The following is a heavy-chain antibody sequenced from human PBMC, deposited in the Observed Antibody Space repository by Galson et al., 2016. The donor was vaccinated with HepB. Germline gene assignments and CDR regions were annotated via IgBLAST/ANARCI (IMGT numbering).Heavy chain of an antibody. J-gene: IGHJ3*02. CDR3: ARGTAVLAGDAFDI. CDR2: IFGGGAT. D-gene: IGHD1-1*01. Sequence: SLRLSCAASGFTVSDSYMGWVRQAPGKGLIWVSVIFGGGATYYADSAKGRFTISRDSSKNTLNRQMNSLRAEDTAVYYCARGTAVLAGDAFDIWGQGTLVTVSS. V-gene: IGHV3-53*01. CDR1: GFTVSDSY.